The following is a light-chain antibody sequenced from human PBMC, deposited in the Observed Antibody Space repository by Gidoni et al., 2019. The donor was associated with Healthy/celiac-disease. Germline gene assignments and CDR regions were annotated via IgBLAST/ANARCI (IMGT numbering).Light chain of an antibody. J-gene: IGLJ3*02. CDR2: GNS. CDR1: SSNIGAGYD. Sequence: QSVLTQPPSVSGAPGQRVPISCTGSSSNIGAGYDVHWYQQLPGTAPKLLRYGNSNRPSGVPDLFSGSKSGTSASLAITGLQAEDEADYYCQSYDSSLSGWVFGGGTKLTVL. CDR3: QSYDSSLSGWV. V-gene: IGLV1-40*01.